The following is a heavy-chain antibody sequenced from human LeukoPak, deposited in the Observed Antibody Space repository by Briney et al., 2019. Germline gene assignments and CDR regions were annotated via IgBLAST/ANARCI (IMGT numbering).Heavy chain of an antibody. V-gene: IGHV3-30*03. CDR1: GFTFSSYG. D-gene: IGHD3-22*01. J-gene: IGHJ5*02. Sequence: PGGSLRLSCAASGFTFSSYGMHWVRQAPGKGLEWVAVISYDGTTKYYADSVKGRFTISRDNAKNSLYLQMNSLRAEDTALYYCARGSGYYFSNWFDPWGQGTLVTVSS. CDR3: ARGSGYYFSNWFDP. CDR2: ISYDGTTK.